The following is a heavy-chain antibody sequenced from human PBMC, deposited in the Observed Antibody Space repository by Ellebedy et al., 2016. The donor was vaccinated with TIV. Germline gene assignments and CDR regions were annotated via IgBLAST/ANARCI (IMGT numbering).Heavy chain of an antibody. CDR1: GFSFDDYA. CDR3: ARDWDSPGDYYMDV. V-gene: IGHV3-74*01. Sequence: GESLKISXAASGFSFDDYAMHWVRQAPGKGLVWVSRINSDGSSTNYADSVKGRFTISRDNAKNTLYLQMNSLRAEDTAVYYCARDWDSPGDYYMDVWGKGTTVTVSS. CDR2: INSDGSST. D-gene: IGHD1-26*01. J-gene: IGHJ6*03.